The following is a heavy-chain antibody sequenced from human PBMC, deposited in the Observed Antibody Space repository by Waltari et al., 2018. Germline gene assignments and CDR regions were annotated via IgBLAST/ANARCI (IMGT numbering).Heavy chain of an antibody. D-gene: IGHD3-9*01. CDR3: ARDRRAYDILTGYYYYGMDV. CDR1: GFTFSSYW. Sequence: EVQLVESGGGLVQPGGSLRLSCAASGFTFSSYWMSWVRQAPGKGLEWVTNIKQDGSEKYDVDSVKGRFTISRDNAKNALYLQMNSLRAEDTAVYYCARDRRAYDILTGYYYYGMDVWGQGTTVTVSS. CDR2: IKQDGSEK. J-gene: IGHJ6*02. V-gene: IGHV3-7*03.